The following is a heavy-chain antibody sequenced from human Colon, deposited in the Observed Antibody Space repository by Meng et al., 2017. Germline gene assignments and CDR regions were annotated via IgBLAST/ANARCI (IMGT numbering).Heavy chain of an antibody. J-gene: IGHJ4*02. CDR2: LHYSGSR. V-gene: IGHV4-61*01. CDR3: ARFYGSGTFEVHDY. D-gene: IGHD3-10*01. CDR1: GGSGRRASYS. Sequence: LRESGPGLVRPSASLLLPCKVSGGSGRRASYSWSWIPPPPGKGLRWIGLLHYSGSRTSNPSLKSRVTMSVDTSKNQVSLRLTSVTAADTAVYYCARFYGSGTFEVHDYWGQGTLVTVSS.